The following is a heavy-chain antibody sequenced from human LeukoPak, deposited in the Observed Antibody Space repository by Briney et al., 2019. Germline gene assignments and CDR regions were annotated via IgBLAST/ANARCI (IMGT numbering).Heavy chain of an antibody. J-gene: IGHJ4*02. CDR3: AKEGRRGYSYACGY. D-gene: IGHD5-18*01. CDR2: ISGSGGST. Sequence: GGSLRLSCAASGFTFSSYAMSWVRQAPGKGLEWVSAISGSGGSTYYADSVKGRFTISRDNSKNTLYLQVNSLRAEDTAVYYCAKEGRRGYSYACGYWGQGTLVTLS. CDR1: GFTFSSYA. V-gene: IGHV3-23*01.